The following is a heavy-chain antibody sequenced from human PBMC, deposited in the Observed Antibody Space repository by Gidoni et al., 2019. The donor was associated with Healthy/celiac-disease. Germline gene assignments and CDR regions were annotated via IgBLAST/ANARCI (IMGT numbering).Heavy chain of an antibody. Sequence: QVQLQQWGAGLLKPSETLSLTCAVYGGSFSGYYWSWIRQPPGKGLEWIGEINHSGSTNYNPSLKSRVTISVDTSKNQFSLKLSSMTAADTAVYYCARSKGGNSGEYYYYMDVWGKGTTVTVSS. D-gene: IGHD2-21*02. CDR2: INHSGST. CDR1: GGSFSGYY. J-gene: IGHJ6*03. V-gene: IGHV4-34*01. CDR3: ARSKGGNSGEYYYYMDV.